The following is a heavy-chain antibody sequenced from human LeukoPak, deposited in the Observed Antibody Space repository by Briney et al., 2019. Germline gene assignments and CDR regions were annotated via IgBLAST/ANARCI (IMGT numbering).Heavy chain of an antibody. D-gene: IGHD3-22*01. V-gene: IGHV3-23*01. CDR2: ISGSGGST. CDR3: AKARLVYDSSGYPIFWYFDL. Sequence: HPGGSLRLSCVVSGFTFTSYAMSWVRQAPGKGLEWVSAISGSGGSTYYADSVKGRFTISRDNSKNTLYLQMNSLRAEDTAVYYCAKARLVYDSSGYPIFWYFDLWGRGTLVTVSS. CDR1: GFTFTSYA. J-gene: IGHJ2*01.